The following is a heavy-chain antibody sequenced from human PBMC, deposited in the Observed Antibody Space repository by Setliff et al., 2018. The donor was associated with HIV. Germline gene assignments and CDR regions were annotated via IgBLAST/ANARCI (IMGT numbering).Heavy chain of an antibody. CDR1: GGSISSSTYY. J-gene: IGHJ3*02. CDR3: VKVGPSYYYDSTGYSPDAFDI. Sequence: SETLSLTCTVSGGSISSSTYYWSWIRQSAGKELEWIGRIHTSGNIRYNPSLQSRVTMSTDTSNNQFSLKLSSVTAADTAVYYCVKVGPSYYYDSTGYSPDAFDIWGHGTKVTVSS. CDR2: IHTSGNI. V-gene: IGHV4-61*02. D-gene: IGHD3-22*01.